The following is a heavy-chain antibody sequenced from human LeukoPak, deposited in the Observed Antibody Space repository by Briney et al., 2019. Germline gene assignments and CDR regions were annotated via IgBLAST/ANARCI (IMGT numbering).Heavy chain of an antibody. Sequence: SETLSLTCTVSGGSISSYYWSWIRQPPGKGLEWIGYIYYSGSTNYNPSLKSRVTISVDTSKNQSSLKLSSVIAADTAVYYCARHAEIVGATTGAFDIWGQGTMVTVSS. V-gene: IGHV4-59*08. D-gene: IGHD1-26*01. CDR2: IYYSGST. CDR3: ARHAEIVGATTGAFDI. CDR1: GGSISSYY. J-gene: IGHJ3*02.